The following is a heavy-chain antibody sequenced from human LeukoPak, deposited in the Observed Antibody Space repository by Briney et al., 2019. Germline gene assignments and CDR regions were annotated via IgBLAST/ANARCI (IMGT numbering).Heavy chain of an antibody. CDR1: GYTFTSYG. J-gene: IGHJ4*02. V-gene: IGHV1-2*02. D-gene: IGHD3-9*01. CDR2: INPNSGGT. CDR3: ATSPHLTAYYFDY. Sequence: GAAVKVSCKASGYTFTSYGISWVRQAPGQGLEWMGWINPNSGGTNYAQKFQGRVTMTRDTSISTAYMELSRLRSDDTAVYYCATSPHLTAYYFDYWGQGTLVTVSS.